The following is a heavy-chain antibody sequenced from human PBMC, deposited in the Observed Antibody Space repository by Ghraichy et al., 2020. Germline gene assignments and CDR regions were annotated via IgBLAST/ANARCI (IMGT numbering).Heavy chain of an antibody. V-gene: IGHV4-30-2*01. Sequence: SQTLSLTCAVSGGSISSGGYSWSWIRQPPGKGLEWIGYIYHSGSTYYNPSLKSRVTISVDRSKNQFSLKLSSVTAADTAVYYCACGKMVPAAIGRSFDYWGQGTLVTVSS. CDR2: IYHSGST. CDR1: GGSISSGGYS. D-gene: IGHD2-2*01. J-gene: IGHJ4*02. CDR3: ACGKMVPAAIGRSFDY.